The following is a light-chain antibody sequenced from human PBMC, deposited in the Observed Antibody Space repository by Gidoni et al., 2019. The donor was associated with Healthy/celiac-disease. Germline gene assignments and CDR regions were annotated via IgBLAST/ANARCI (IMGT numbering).Light chain of an antibody. CDR2: GAS. CDR3: QQRVT. V-gene: IGKV3-20*01. Sequence: EIVLTQSPGTLSLSPGERATLSCRASQSVSSSYLAWYQQKPGQAPRLLIYGASSRATGIPDRFSGSGSGTDFTLTISRLEPEDFAVYYCQQRVTFXXXTRLEIK. CDR1: QSVSSSY. J-gene: IGKJ5*01.